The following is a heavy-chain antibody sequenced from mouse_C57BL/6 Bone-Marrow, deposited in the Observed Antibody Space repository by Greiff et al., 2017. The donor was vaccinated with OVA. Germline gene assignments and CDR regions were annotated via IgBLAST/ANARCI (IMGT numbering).Heavy chain of an antibody. CDR1: GYTFTDHT. CDR2: IYPRDGST. D-gene: IGHD1-1*01. V-gene: IGHV1-78*01. Sequence: VKLVESDAELVKPGASVKISCKVSGYTFTDHTIHWMKQRPEQGLEWIGYIYPRDGSTKYNEKFKGKATLTADKSSSTAYMQLNSLTSDVSAVYFCTYYYGSSYPFAYWGQGTLVTVSA. CDR3: TYYYGSSYPFAY. J-gene: IGHJ3*01.